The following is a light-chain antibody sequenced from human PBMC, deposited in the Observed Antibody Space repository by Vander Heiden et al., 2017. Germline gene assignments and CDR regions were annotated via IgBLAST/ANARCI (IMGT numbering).Light chain of an antibody. CDR1: QGISSY. CDR3: QQLNSYLLT. V-gene: IGKV1-9*01. J-gene: IGKJ4*01. Sequence: DIQLTQSPSFLSASGGDRGTSSCRASQGISSYLAWYQQKPGKAPKLLIYAASTLQSGVPSRFSGSGSGTEFTLTISSLQPEDFATYYCQQLNSYLLTFGGGTKVEIK. CDR2: AAS.